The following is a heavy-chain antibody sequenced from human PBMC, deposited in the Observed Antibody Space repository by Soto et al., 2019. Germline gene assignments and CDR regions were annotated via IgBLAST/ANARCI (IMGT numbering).Heavy chain of an antibody. CDR1: GFTFSSYA. V-gene: IGHV3-30-3*01. D-gene: IGHD2-15*01. J-gene: IGHJ4*02. CDR3: ATCSGGSCYRVDY. Sequence: GGSLRLSCAASGFTFSSYAMHWVRQAPGKGLEWVAVISYDGSNKYYADSVKGRFTISRDNSKNTLYLQMNSLRAEDTAVYYCATCSGGSCYRVDYWGQGTLVTVSS. CDR2: ISYDGSNK.